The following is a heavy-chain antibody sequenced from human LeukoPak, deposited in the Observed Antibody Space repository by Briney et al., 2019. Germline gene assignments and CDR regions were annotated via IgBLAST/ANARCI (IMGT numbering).Heavy chain of an antibody. J-gene: IGHJ4*02. CDR1: GYSISSGYY. Sequence: SETLTLTCTVSGYSISSGYYWGWIRQPPGKGLEWIGSIYHSGSTYYNPSLKSRVTISVDTSKNQFSVKLSSVTAADTAVYYCARVRRITGTTDFDYWGQGTLVTVSS. CDR3: ARVRRITGTTDFDY. D-gene: IGHD1-20*01. V-gene: IGHV4-38-2*02. CDR2: IYHSGST.